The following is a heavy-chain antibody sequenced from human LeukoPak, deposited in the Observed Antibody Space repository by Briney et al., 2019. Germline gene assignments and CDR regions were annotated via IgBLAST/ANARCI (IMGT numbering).Heavy chain of an antibody. V-gene: IGHV3-7*01. CDR2: INLDGREK. Sequence: PGGSLRLSCATSGFTFSRHWMSWVRQAPGRGLEWVANINLDGREKYYVDSVEGRFTISRDNAQNSLYLQMNSLRGEDTAVYYCARDDWGPGDYWGQGTLVTVSS. CDR1: GFTFSRHW. CDR3: ARDDWGPGDY. D-gene: IGHD3-9*01. J-gene: IGHJ4*02.